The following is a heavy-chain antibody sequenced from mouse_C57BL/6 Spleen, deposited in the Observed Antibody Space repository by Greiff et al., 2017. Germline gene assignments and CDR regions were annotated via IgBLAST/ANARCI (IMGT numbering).Heavy chain of an antibody. CDR1: GFTFSYFG. V-gene: IGHV5-17*01. CDR2: ISSGSSTI. J-gene: IGHJ1*03. D-gene: IGHD1-1*01. CDR3: ARRAHYYGSSPYWYFDV. Sequence: EVMLVESGGGLVKPGGSLKLSCAASGFTFSYFGMHWVRQSPEKGLAWVAYISSGSSTIYYADTVKGRFTISRDNAKNTRFRQMTSLRSEDTAMYYCARRAHYYGSSPYWYFDVWGTGTTVTVSS.